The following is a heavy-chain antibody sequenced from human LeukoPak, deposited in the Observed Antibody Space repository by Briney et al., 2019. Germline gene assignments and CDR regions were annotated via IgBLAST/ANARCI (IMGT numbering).Heavy chain of an antibody. CDR2: INPSGGST. CDR1: GYTFASYY. V-gene: IGHV1-46*01. Sequence: GASVKVSCKASGYTFASYYMHWVRQAPGQGLEWMGIINPSGGSTSYAQKFQGRVTMTRDMSTSTVYMELSSLRSEDTAVYYCAREGVDTAMASPRAQSLRYLGYWGQGTLVTVSS. D-gene: IGHD5-18*01. J-gene: IGHJ4*02. CDR3: AREGVDTAMASPRAQSLRYLGY.